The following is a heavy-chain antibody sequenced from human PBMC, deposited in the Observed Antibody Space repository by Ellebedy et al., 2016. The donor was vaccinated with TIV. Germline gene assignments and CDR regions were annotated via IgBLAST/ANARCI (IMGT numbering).Heavy chain of an antibody. D-gene: IGHD1-20*01. Sequence: SETLSLTCAVYGGSFSGYSWSWIRQPPGKGLEWIGEINHRGSTNYNPSLKSRVTISIDTSKHQFSLRLSSVTAADTAVYYCARCNWQDVDLGHWYFDLWGRGTLVTVSS. CDR1: GGSFSGYS. V-gene: IGHV4-34*01. CDR2: INHRGST. J-gene: IGHJ2*01. CDR3: ARCNWQDVDLGHWYFDL.